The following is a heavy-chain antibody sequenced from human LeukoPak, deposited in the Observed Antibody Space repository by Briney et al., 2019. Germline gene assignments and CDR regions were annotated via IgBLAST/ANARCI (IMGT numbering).Heavy chain of an antibody. D-gene: IGHD5-12*01. J-gene: IGHJ3*02. CDR1: GLTFSSYW. CDR3: AKDYSGYDEGDAFDI. V-gene: IGHV3-7*01. CDR2: INQDGGEK. Sequence: GGSLRLSCAASGLTFSSYWMSWVRQAPGKGVEGVADINQDGGEKYYVHSVKGRFTISRDNAKNTLYLQMNSMRAEDTAVYYCAKDYSGYDEGDAFDIWGQGTMVTVSS.